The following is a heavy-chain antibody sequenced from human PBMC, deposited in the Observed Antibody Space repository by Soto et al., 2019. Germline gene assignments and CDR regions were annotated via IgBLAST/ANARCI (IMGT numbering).Heavy chain of an antibody. Sequence: GGSLRLSCAASGFTFSSYAMSWVRQAPGKGLEWVSAISGSGGSTYYADSVKGRFTISRDNSKNTLYLQMNSLRAEDTAVYYCAKRHCGGDCYWDYFDYWGQGTLVTVSS. CDR1: GFTFSSYA. D-gene: IGHD2-21*01. CDR3: AKRHCGGDCYWDYFDY. CDR2: ISGSGGST. J-gene: IGHJ4*02. V-gene: IGHV3-23*01.